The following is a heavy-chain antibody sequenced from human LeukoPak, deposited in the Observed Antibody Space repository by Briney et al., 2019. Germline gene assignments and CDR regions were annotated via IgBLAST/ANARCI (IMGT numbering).Heavy chain of an antibody. CDR1: GFSFSTYA. D-gene: IGHD3-10*01. V-gene: IGHV3-21*01. J-gene: IGHJ4*01. CDR2: MSSGGTYI. CDR3: ARDRPTGSSRLFVLQ. Sequence: PGGSVTHSCTASGFSFSTYAMTWVRRAPGKGLEWIASMSSGGTYIYYADSGRGRFTISRDNTKNSLYLVMNSLRVEDTAIYYCARDRPTGSSRLFVLQGGQGNPVIVSS.